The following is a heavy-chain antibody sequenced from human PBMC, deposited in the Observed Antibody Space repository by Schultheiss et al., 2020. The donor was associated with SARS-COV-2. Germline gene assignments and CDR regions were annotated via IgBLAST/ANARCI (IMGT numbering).Heavy chain of an antibody. J-gene: IGHJ5*02. CDR1: GYSFTSYW. CDR2: IYPGDSDT. Sequence: GGSLRLSCKGSGYSFTSYWIGWVRQMPGKGLEWMGIIYPGDSDTRYSPSFQGQVTISADMSITTAYLQWSSLKASDTAMYYCARQDIVVVPAGNNWFDPWGQGTLVTVSS. CDR3: ARQDIVVVPAGNNWFDP. V-gene: IGHV5-51*01. D-gene: IGHD2-2*01.